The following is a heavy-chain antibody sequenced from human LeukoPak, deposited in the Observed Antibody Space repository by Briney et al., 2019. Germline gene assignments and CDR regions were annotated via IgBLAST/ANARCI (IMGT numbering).Heavy chain of an antibody. D-gene: IGHD3-22*01. CDR1: GYTFTTYG. CDR2: ISPYNGNT. V-gene: IGHV1-18*01. CDR3: WYYYDSSNAVVNAFDI. J-gene: IGHJ3*02. Sequence: ASVKVSCKASGYTFTTYGISWVRQAPGQGLEWMGWISPYNGNTNYAQKFQGRVTMTADTSTTTAYMELRSLTSDDTAVYYCWYYYDSSNAVVNAFDIWGQGTMVTVSS.